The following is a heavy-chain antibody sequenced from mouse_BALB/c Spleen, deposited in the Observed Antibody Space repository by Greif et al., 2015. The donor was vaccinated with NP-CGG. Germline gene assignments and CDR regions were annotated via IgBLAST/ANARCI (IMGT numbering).Heavy chain of an antibody. Sequence: QVQLQQPGAELMKPGASVKISCKATGYTFSSYWIEWVKQRPGHGLEWIGEILPGSGSTNYNEKFKGKATFTADTSSNTAYMQLSSLTSEDSAVYYCARSGDYYAMDYWGQGTSVTVSS. D-gene: IGHD3-1*01. J-gene: IGHJ4*01. V-gene: IGHV1-9*01. CDR1: GYTFSSYW. CDR3: ARSGDYYAMDY. CDR2: ILPGSGST.